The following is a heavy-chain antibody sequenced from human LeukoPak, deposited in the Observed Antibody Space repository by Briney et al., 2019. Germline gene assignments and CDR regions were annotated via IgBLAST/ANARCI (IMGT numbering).Heavy chain of an antibody. CDR1: GFTFSSYA. Sequence: GGSLRLSCAASGFTFSSYAMGWVRQAPGKGLEWVSAISGSGGSTYYADSVKGRFTISRDNSKNTLYLQMNSLRAEDTAVYYCAKDYVGQQLAPNWFDPWGQGTLVTVSS. V-gene: IGHV3-23*01. J-gene: IGHJ5*02. CDR3: AKDYVGQQLAPNWFDP. CDR2: ISGSGGST. D-gene: IGHD6-13*01.